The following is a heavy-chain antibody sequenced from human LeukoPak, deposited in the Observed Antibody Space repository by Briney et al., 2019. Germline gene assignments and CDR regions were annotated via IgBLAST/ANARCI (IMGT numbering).Heavy chain of an antibody. Sequence: GGSLRLSCAASGFTFSDYSMSWVRQAPGKGLEWVSGISGRGDTTYYAPSVKGRFTMYRDNSKSTVYLEMNSLTAEDTAVYSCAKQGYSSSWYYLDFWGQGTLVTVSS. V-gene: IGHV3-23*01. CDR1: GFTFSDYS. CDR3: AKQGYSSSWYYLDF. D-gene: IGHD6-13*01. CDR2: ISGRGDTT. J-gene: IGHJ4*02.